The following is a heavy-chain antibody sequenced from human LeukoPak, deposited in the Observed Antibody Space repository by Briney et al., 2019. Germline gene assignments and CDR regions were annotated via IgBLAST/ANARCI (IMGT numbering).Heavy chain of an antibody. CDR3: ARGDSSGYFLYFDY. J-gene: IGHJ4*02. Sequence: SVKVSCKASGGTFSSYAISWVRQAPGQGLEWMGGIIPIFGTANYAQKFQGRVTITADKSTSTAYMELSSLRSEDTAVYYCARGDSSGYFLYFDYWGQGTLVTVSS. V-gene: IGHV1-69*06. CDR2: IIPIFGTA. D-gene: IGHD3-22*01. CDR1: GGTFSSYA.